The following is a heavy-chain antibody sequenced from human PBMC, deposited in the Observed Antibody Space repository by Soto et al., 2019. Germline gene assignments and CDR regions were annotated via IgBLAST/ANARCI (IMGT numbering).Heavy chain of an antibody. J-gene: IGHJ5*02. CDR1: GFTVSSNY. Sequence: EVQLVESGGGLVQHGGSLRLSCAASGFTVSSNYMSWVRQAPGKGLEWVSVIYSGGSTYYADSVKGRFTISRDNSKNTLYLQMNSLRVEDTAVYYCAAGYSSGWYPSWGQGTLGTVSS. CDR2: IYSGGST. CDR3: AAGYSSGWYPS. V-gene: IGHV3-66*01. D-gene: IGHD6-19*01.